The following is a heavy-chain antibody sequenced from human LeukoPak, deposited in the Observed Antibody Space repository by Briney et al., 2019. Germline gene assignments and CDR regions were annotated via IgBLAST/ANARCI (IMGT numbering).Heavy chain of an antibody. D-gene: IGHD3-22*01. CDR2: ISSSGSTI. J-gene: IGHJ4*02. CDR1: GFTFSSYE. Sequence: GGSLRLSCAASGFTFSSYEMNWVRQAPGKGLEWVSYISSSGSTIYYADSVKGRFTISRDNAKNSLYLQMNSLRAEDTAVYYCARGSYYYDSSGYYFGYWGQGTLVTVSS. CDR3: ARGSYYYDSSGYYFGY. V-gene: IGHV3-48*03.